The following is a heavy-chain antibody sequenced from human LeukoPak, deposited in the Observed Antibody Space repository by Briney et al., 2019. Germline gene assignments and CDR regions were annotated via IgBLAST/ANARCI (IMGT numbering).Heavy chain of an antibody. CDR1: GYTFTSYD. V-gene: IGHV1-8*01. J-gene: IGHJ6*03. Sequence: ASVKVSCKASGYTFTSYDMNWVRQATGQGLEWMGWMNPKSGDTGYAQKFQGRVTMTRNTSITTAYMELSCLRSEDTAVYYCATGPSVCSSTTCYNYMDVWGKGTTVTVSS. CDR2: MNPKSGDT. CDR3: ATGPSVCSSTTCYNYMDV. D-gene: IGHD2-2*02.